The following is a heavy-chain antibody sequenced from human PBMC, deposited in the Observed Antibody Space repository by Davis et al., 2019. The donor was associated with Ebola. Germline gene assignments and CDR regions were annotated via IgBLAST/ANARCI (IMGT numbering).Heavy chain of an antibody. CDR3: ARGSSTSPYGMDV. V-gene: IGHV3-20*04. Sequence: GESLKISCAASGFTFDDYGMSWVRQAPGKGLEWVSGINWNGGSTGYADSVKGRFTISRDNAKNSLYLQMNSLRAEDTALYCCARGSSTSPYGMDVWGQGTTVTVSS. CDR1: GFTFDDYG. J-gene: IGHJ6*02. CDR2: INWNGGST. D-gene: IGHD2-2*01.